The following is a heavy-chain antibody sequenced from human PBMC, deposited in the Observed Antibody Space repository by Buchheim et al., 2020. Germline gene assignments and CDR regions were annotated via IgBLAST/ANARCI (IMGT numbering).Heavy chain of an antibody. Sequence: ELQLVQSGAEVKKPGESLKISCKASGYSFSTFWIAWVRQMPGKGLEWMGVIHLGDSDTRYSPSFEGQVTIPAAKSVSTAYLQWRSLKASDSAMYYCANYDSSGYVAFWGLGTL. CDR2: IHLGDSDT. CDR3: ANYDSSGYVAF. CDR1: GYSFSTFW. V-gene: IGHV5-51*01. D-gene: IGHD3-22*01. J-gene: IGHJ4*02.